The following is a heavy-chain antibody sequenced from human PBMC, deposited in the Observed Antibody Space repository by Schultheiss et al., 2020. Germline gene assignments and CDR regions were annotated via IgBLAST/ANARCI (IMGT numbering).Heavy chain of an antibody. V-gene: IGHV3-9*01. CDR1: GFTFDDYA. CDR2: ISWNSGSI. Sequence: GGSLRLSCAASGFTFDDYAMHWVRQAPGKGLEWVSGISWNSGSIGYADSVKGRFTISRDNAKNSLYLQMNSLRAEDTALYYCAKDITSCIAAAGCYYYGMDDWGQGTT. D-gene: IGHD6-13*01. J-gene: IGHJ6*02. CDR3: AKDITSCIAAAGCYYYGMDD.